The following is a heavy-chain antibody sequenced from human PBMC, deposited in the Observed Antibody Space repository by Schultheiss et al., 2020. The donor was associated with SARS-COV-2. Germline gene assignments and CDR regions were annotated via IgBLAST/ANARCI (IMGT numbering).Heavy chain of an antibody. CDR3: ARESHYYDSSGLDY. J-gene: IGHJ4*02. Sequence: SETLSLTCVVSGFSITSGYYWSWIRQPPGKGLEWIGEINHSGSTNYNPSLKSRVTISVDTSKNQFSLKLSSVTAADTAVYYCARESHYYDSSGLDYWGQGTLVTVSS. D-gene: IGHD3-22*01. CDR1: GFSITSGYY. V-gene: IGHV4/OR15-8*01. CDR2: INHSGST.